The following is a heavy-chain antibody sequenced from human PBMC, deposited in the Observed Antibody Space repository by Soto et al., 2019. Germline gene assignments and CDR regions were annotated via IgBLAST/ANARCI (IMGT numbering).Heavy chain of an antibody. CDR2: ISSSSSYI. J-gene: IGHJ4*02. V-gene: IGHV3-21*01. CDR3: ARDLSPATHYIAAAGIDY. CDR1: GFTFSSYS. Sequence: GGSLRLSCAASGFTFSSYSMNWVRQAPGKGLEWVSSISSSSSYIYYADSVKGRFTISRDNAKNSRYLQMNSLRAEDTAVYYCARDLSPATHYIAAAGIDYWGQGTLVTVSS. D-gene: IGHD6-13*01.